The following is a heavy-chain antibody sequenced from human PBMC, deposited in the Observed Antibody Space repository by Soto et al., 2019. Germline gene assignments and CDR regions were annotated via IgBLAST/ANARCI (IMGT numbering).Heavy chain of an antibody. CDR2: IYYSGRT. D-gene: IGHD6-6*01. V-gene: IGHV4-59*01. Sequence: SETLSLTCTVSGGSISSYYWSWIRQPPGKGLEWIGYIYYSGRTNYNPSIKSRVTISVDTSKNQFSLKLSSVTAADKAVYYCGRDVSIAARPGVYYYGMDVWGQGTTVTVSS. CDR3: GRDVSIAARPGVYYYGMDV. J-gene: IGHJ6*02. CDR1: GGSISSYY.